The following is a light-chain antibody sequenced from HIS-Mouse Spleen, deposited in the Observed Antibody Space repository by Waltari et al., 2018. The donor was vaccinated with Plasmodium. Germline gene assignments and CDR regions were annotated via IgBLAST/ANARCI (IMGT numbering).Light chain of an antibody. J-gene: IGLJ1*01. V-gene: IGLV2-11*01. Sequence: QSALTQPRSVSGSPGQSVTIPCTGTSSDVGGYNSVSWYQQHPGKAPKLRIYDVSKRPSGVPDRFSGSKSGNTASLTISGLQAEDEADYYCCSYAGSYTYVFGTGTKVTVL. CDR3: CSYAGSYTYV. CDR1: SSDVGGYNS. CDR2: DVS.